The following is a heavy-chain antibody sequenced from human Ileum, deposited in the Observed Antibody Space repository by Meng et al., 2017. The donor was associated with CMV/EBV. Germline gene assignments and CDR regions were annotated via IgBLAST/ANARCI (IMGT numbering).Heavy chain of an antibody. CDR2: IGGTGSGI. D-gene: IGHD3-16*02. CDR1: GFSFSRYS. J-gene: IGHJ4*02. CDR3: TRDRLEGDFSGPGF. V-gene: IGHV3-21*01. Sequence: GGSLKISCAASGFSFSRYSMNWLRQAPGKGLEWVSSIGGTGSGIYYPDSVKGRFTISRDNARNTLYLEMSSLRAEDTAVYYCTRDRLEGDFSGPGFWGQGTVVTVSS.